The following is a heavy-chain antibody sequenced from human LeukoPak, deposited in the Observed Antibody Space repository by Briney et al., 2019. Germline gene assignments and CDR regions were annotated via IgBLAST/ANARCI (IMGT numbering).Heavy chain of an antibody. V-gene: IGHV3-23*01. CDR2: VSDSGAGT. CDR1: GFTFRTYV. D-gene: IGHD2-8*01. CDR3: EKEGLGYCSNGVCHFDY. J-gene: IGHJ4*02. Sequence: PGGSLRLSCAASGFTFRTYVMHWVRQAPGKGLEWVSAVSDSGAGTFYADSVKGRFTISRDNSKNTLYLQMNSLRAEDTAVYYCEKEGLGYCSNGVCHFDYWGQGTLVTVSS.